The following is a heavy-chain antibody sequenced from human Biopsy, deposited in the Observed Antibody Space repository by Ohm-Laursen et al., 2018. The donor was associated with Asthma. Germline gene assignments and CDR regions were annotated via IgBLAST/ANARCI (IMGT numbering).Heavy chain of an antibody. J-gene: IGHJ4*02. CDR3: VRHQYSSSWSTFDY. Sequence: SETLSFTCTVSGGSITSSSYYWGWIRQPPGKGMEWIGSMYHSGSPYYHPSLKSRATISVDTSKNQLSLKMSSVIAADTAVYFCVRHQYSSSWSTFDYWGQGALVTVSS. D-gene: IGHD3-22*01. CDR1: GGSITSSSYY. CDR2: MYHSGSP. V-gene: IGHV4-39*01.